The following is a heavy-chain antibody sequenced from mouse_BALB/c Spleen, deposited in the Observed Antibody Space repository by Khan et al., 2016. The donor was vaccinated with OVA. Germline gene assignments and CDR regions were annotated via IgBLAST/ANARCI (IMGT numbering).Heavy chain of an antibody. CDR2: ISYSGVT. V-gene: IGHV3-2*02. CDR1: GYSITSGYA. Sequence: EVQLQESGPGLVKPSQSLSLTCTVTGYSITSGYAWNWIRQFPGNKLEWMGYISYSGVTSYTPSHKSRISITRDTSKNQFFLHLNSVTTEDSATDYCARGNYYGYYIDYWGQGTTLTVSS. J-gene: IGHJ2*01. CDR3: ARGNYYGYYIDY. D-gene: IGHD1-1*01.